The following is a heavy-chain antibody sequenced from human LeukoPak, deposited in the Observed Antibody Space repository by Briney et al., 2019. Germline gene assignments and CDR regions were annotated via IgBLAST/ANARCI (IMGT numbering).Heavy chain of an antibody. CDR2: INPNSGGT. CDR1: GYTFTGYY. CDR3: ARDLMYSNYYYYYMDV. D-gene: IGHD2-8*01. V-gene: IGHV1-2*02. J-gene: IGHJ6*03. Sequence: PGASVKVSCKASGYTFTGYYMHWVRQAPGQGLEWMGWINPNSGGTNYAQKFQGRVTMTRDTSISIAYMELSRLRSDDSAVYYCARDLMYSNYYYYYMDVWGKGTTVTVSS.